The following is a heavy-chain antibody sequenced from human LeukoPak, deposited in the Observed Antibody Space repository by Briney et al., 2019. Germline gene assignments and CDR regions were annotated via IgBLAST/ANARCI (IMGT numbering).Heavy chain of an antibody. CDR2: ISGSGGST. V-gene: IGHV3-23*01. D-gene: IGHD3-22*01. Sequence: GGSLRLSCAASGFTFSSYAMSWVRQAPGKGLEWVSAISGSGGSTYYADSVKGRFTISRDNSKNTLYLQMNSLRAEDTAVHYCAKPVYDSSGYYWNYFDYWGQGTLVTVSS. CDR3: AKPVYDSSGYYWNYFDY. CDR1: GFTFSSYA. J-gene: IGHJ4*02.